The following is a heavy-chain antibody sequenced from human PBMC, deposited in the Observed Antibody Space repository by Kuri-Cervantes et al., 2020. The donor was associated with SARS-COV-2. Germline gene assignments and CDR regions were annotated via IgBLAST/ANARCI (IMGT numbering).Heavy chain of an antibody. V-gene: IGHV3-11*04. CDR1: GFTFSDYY. D-gene: IGHD3-3*01. J-gene: IGHJ6*03. CDR3: ARAKGRLLEWLYPAGYMDV. Sequence: GESLKISCAASGFTFSDYYMSWIRQAPGKGLEWVSYISSSGSTIYYADSVKGRFTISRDNAKNSLYLQMNSLRAEDTAVYYCARAKGRLLEWLYPAGYMDVWGKGTTVTVSS. CDR2: ISSSGSTI.